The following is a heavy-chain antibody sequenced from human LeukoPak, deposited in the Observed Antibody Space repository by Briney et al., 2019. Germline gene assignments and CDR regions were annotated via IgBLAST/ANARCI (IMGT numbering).Heavy chain of an antibody. D-gene: IGHD3-10*01. CDR1: GFTLSNHW. CDR2: IKQGGSDK. J-gene: IGHJ4*02. Sequence: GGSLRLSCEASGFTLSNHWMTWVRQAPGKGLEWVATIKQGGSDKFYVDSVKGRFTISGDNAKNSLYLEMNSLRVEDMAVYYCARDTFGLWGQGTLVTVSS. CDR3: ARDTFGL. V-gene: IGHV3-7*01.